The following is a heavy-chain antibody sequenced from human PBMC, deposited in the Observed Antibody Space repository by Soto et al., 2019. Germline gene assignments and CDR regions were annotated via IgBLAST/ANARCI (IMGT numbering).Heavy chain of an antibody. Sequence: GGSLRLSCAASGFTFRSHGMHLDRQASGKGLEWVSVIWYDGSNKYYIDSVKGRFSISRDNSKNTLYLQINSLRVEDTAVYCCARPTSGNAFDVWGQGRVVTVSS. CDR2: IWYDGSNK. CDR1: GFTFRSHG. J-gene: IGHJ3*01. V-gene: IGHV3-33*01. CDR3: ARPTSGNAFDV.